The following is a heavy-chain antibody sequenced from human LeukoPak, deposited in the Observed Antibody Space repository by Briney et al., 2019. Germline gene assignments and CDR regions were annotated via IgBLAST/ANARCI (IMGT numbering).Heavy chain of an antibody. Sequence: GGSLRLSCAASGFTFDDYAMHWVRQAPGKGLEWVSLISWDGGSTYYADSVKGRFTISRDNSKNSLYLQMNSLRAEDTALYYCAKDMDSSSQRSEYYFDYWGQGTLVTVSS. D-gene: IGHD6-13*01. CDR3: AKDMDSSSQRSEYYFDY. J-gene: IGHJ4*02. CDR1: GFTFDDYA. CDR2: ISWDGGST. V-gene: IGHV3-43D*03.